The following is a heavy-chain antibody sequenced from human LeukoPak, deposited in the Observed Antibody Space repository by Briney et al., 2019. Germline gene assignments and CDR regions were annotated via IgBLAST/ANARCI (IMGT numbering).Heavy chain of an antibody. J-gene: IGHJ6*03. D-gene: IGHD2/OR15-2a*01. Sequence: PGGSLRLSCGASGFTFTTYAMTWVRQAPGKGLEWVSSVTGSGGSTYYADSVKGRFTISRDNAKNSLYLQMNSLRAEDTAVYYCARDGLPSRNYYYYYYYMDVWGKGTTVTISS. CDR2: VTGSGGST. V-gene: IGHV3-23*01. CDR3: ARDGLPSRNYYYYYYYMDV. CDR1: GFTFTTYA.